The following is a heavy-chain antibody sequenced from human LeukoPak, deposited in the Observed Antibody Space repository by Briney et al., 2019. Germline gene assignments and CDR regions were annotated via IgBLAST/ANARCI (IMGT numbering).Heavy chain of an antibody. CDR3: ARDHLGD. D-gene: IGHD1-26*01. Sequence: GGSLRLSCAASGFTFSSYAMHWVRQAPGKGLEWVAVISYDGSSKYYADSVKGRFTISRDNSKNTLYLQMNSLRAEDTAVYYCARDHLGDWGQGTLVTVSS. CDR1: GFTFSSYA. V-gene: IGHV3-30*04. CDR2: ISYDGSSK. J-gene: IGHJ4*02.